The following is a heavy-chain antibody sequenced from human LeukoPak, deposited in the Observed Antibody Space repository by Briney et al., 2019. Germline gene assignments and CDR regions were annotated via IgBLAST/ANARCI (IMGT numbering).Heavy chain of an antibody. Sequence: GGSLRLSCAASGFTFSTYAMNWVRQAPGKGLEWVSAISGGGGNTYYADSVKGRFTISRDNSKNTLYLQMNSLRAEDTAIYYCAKDPNYYDSIGPSGPWGQGTLVTVSS. CDR1: GFTFSTYA. D-gene: IGHD3-22*01. CDR3: AKDPNYYDSIGPSGP. V-gene: IGHV3-23*01. J-gene: IGHJ5*02. CDR2: ISGGGGNT.